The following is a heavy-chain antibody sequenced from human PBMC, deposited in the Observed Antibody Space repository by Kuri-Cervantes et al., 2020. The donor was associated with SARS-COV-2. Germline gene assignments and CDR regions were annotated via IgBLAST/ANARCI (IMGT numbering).Heavy chain of an antibody. Sequence: SETLSLTCTVSGGSISGSGYYWGWIRQPPGKGLEWIGSNYYSGSTYYTPSLKSRVTISVDTYKNQFSLKLSSVTAADTAVYYCPIVPRCTAMARNSFDIWGQGTMVTVSS. CDR2: NYYSGST. D-gene: IGHD5-18*01. CDR1: GGSISGSGYY. CDR3: PIVPRCTAMARNSFDI. V-gene: IGHV4-39*07. J-gene: IGHJ3*02.